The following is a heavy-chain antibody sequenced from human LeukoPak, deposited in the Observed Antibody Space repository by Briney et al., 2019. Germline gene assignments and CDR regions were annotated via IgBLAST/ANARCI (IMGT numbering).Heavy chain of an antibody. V-gene: IGHV3-7*01. D-gene: IGHD3-9*01. CDR1: GFSFTAYA. J-gene: IGHJ4*02. CDR3: AKAHDILTGSTFDY. Sequence: GGTLRLSCAASGFSFTAYAMSWFRQAPGKGLEWVANIHDDGIVKNYVDSVKGRFTISRDNSKNTLYLQMNSLRAEDTAVYYCAKAHDILTGSTFDYWGQGTLVTVSS. CDR2: IHDDGIVK.